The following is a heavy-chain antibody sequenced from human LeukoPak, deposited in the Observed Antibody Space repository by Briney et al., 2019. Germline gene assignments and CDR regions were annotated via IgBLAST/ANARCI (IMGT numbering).Heavy chain of an antibody. CDR2: IHYSGRP. CDR3: ASEGLWDRGYFDY. D-gene: IGHD3-16*01. J-gene: IGHJ4*02. Sequence: SETLSLTCTVSGGSINSGDYYWSWIRQPPGTGLEWIGYIHYSGRPYYNPSLKSRVTISVDTSKNQFSLELSSVTAADTAVYYCASEGLWDRGYFDYWGQGTLVTVSS. CDR1: GGSINSGDYY. V-gene: IGHV4-30-4*08.